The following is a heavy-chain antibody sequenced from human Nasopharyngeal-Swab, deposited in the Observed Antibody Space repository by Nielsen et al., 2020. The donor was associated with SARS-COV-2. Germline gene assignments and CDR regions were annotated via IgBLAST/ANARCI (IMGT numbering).Heavy chain of an antibody. J-gene: IGHJ4*02. Sequence: GESLKISCAASGFTFSSYSMNWVRQAPGKGLEWVSYISRSSSNIYYADSVKGRFTISRDNAKNSLYLQMNSLIAEDTAVYYCAAVSSSGWYEIDYWGQGTLVTVST. CDR3: AAVSSSGWYEIDY. V-gene: IGHV3-48*04. CDR2: ISRSSSNI. D-gene: IGHD6-19*01. CDR1: GFTFSSYS.